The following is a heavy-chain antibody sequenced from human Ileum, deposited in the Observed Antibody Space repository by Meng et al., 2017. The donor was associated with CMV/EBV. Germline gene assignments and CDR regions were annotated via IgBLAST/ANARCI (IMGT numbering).Heavy chain of an antibody. Sequence: VQLKESGPGLVKPSETLSLTCTGLDASISGDSWSWIRQPAGKGLEWIGRIDKSGTTHYNPSLKSRVTLSLDTSKDQFSLKLTSVTAADTAVYYCAREKSSCTSSTCYGVDSWGQGTLVTVSS. D-gene: IGHD2-2*01. CDR2: IDKSGTT. CDR3: AREKSSCTSSTCYGVDS. CDR1: DASISGDS. V-gene: IGHV4-4*07. J-gene: IGHJ4*02.